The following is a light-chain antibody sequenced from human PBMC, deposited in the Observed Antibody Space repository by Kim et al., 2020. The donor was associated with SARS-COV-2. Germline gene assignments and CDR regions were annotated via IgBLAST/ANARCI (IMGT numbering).Light chain of an antibody. J-gene: IGLJ2*01. CDR3: CSYAGSSTFVV. Sequence: QSSTFSCAGTSTDVGSYDLVSWYQQHPGKAPKRMIYEVSKRPSGVSNRFSGSKSGNTASLTISGLQAEDEADYYCCSYAGSSTFVVFGGGTQLTVL. V-gene: IGLV2-23*02. CDR2: EVS. CDR1: STDVGSYDL.